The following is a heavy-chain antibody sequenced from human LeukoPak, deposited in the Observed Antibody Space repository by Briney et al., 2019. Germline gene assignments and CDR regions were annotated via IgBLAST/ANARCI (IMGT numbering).Heavy chain of an antibody. Sequence: GGSLRLSCVGSEFTFSSYHVHWVRQSPGKGLEYVSAISNDGGSQYYANSVKGRFTISRDNSKNTVYLQMGSLRAEDMAVYYCARAELWGPIDYWGQGTLVTVSS. CDR3: ARAELWGPIDY. CDR2: ISNDGGSQ. CDR1: EFTFSSYH. D-gene: IGHD5-18*01. J-gene: IGHJ4*02. V-gene: IGHV3-64*01.